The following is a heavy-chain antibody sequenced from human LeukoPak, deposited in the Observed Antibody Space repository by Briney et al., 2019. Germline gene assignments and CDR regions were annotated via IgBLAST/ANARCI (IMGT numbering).Heavy chain of an antibody. CDR3: ARTDYGGNVYYFDY. J-gene: IGHJ4*02. CDR2: INPNSGGT. D-gene: IGHD4-23*01. Sequence: ASVKVSCKASGYTFTDYYIHWVRRAPGQGLECLGRINPNSGGTNYAQKFQGRVTMTRDTSISTAYMELSGLRSDDTAVYYCARTDYGGNVYYFDYWGQGTLVTVSS. V-gene: IGHV1-2*06. CDR1: GYTFTDYY.